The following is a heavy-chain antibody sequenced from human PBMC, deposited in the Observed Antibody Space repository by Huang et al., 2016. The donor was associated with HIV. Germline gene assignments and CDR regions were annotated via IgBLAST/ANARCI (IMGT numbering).Heavy chain of an antibody. CDR1: GFSFSNFS. CDR3: ARDLRGYDSTFDFYYYYGMDV. Sequence: EVQLVESGGGLVQPGGSLRLSCAASGFSFSNFSMNWVRRTPGKGLDWVSNSSARGATLCYAASAKGRFTGSRDDAKKSLYLQLNSLGDEDTAVYYCARDLRGYDSTFDFYYYYGMDVWGQGTTVTVSS. D-gene: IGHD3-22*01. J-gene: IGHJ6*02. CDR2: SSARGATL. V-gene: IGHV3-48*02.